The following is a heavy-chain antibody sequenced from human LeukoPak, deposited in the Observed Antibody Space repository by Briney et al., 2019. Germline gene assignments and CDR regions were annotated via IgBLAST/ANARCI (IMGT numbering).Heavy chain of an antibody. J-gene: IGHJ4*02. CDR1: GYTFTSYG. CDR2: ISAYNGNT. D-gene: IGHD3-16*01. CDR3: ASSAVRYYFDY. V-gene: IGHV1-18*01. Sequence: ASVKVSCKASGYTFTSYGISWVRQAPGQGLEWMGWISAYNGNTNYAQKLQGRVTMTTDTSTSTAYMELRSLRSEDTAVYYCASSAVRYYFDYWGQGTLVTVSS.